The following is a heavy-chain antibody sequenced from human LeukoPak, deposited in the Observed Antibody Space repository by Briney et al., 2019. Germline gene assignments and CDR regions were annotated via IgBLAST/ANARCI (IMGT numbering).Heavy chain of an antibody. D-gene: IGHD6-6*01. CDR1: GGSISSSSYY. Sequence: SETLSLTCTVSGGSISSSSYYWGWIRQPPGKGLEWIGSIYYSRSTYYNPSLKSRVTISVDTSKNQFSLKLSSVTAADTAVYYCARCSSSPYFDYWGQGTLVTVSS. CDR3: ARCSSSPYFDY. V-gene: IGHV4-39*07. J-gene: IGHJ4*02. CDR2: IYYSRST.